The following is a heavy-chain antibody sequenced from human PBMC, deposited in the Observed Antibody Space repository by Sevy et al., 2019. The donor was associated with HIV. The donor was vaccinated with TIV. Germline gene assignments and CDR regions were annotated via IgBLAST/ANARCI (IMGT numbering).Heavy chain of an antibody. CDR2: INPSGGST. J-gene: IGHJ6*02. V-gene: IGHV1-46*03. CDR3: AGGGLVGGRRGKYYYYGMDV. D-gene: IGHD3-16*01. CDR1: GYTFTSYY. Sequence: ASVKVSCKASGYTFTSYYMHWVRQAPGQGLEWMGIINPSGGSTSYAQKFQGRVTMTRDTSTSTVYMELSSLRSEDTAVYYGAGGGLVGGRRGKYYYYGMDVWGQGTTVTVSS.